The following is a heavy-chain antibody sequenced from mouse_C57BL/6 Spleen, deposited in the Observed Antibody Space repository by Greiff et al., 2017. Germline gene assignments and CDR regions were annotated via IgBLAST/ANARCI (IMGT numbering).Heavy chain of an antibody. CDR1: GYTFTSYW. V-gene: IGHV1-69*01. CDR2: IDPSDSYP. Sequence: VQLQQSGAELVMPGASVKLSCKASGYTFTSYWMHWVKQRPGQGLEWIGEIDPSDSYPNYNQKFKGKTTLTVDKSSSAAYLQRSILTSEDSAVYYCERSDYGSSFHYFDYWGQGTTLTVSS. D-gene: IGHD1-1*01. J-gene: IGHJ2*01. CDR3: ERSDYGSSFHYFDY.